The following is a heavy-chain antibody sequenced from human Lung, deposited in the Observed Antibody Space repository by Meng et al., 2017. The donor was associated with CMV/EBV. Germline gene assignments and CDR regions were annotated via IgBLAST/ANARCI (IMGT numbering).Heavy chain of an antibody. D-gene: IGHD1-14*01. CDR1: GYTFTLYY. J-gene: IGHJ3*01. CDR2: INHNTGGT. CDR3: ARERGFGFRRTNDAFDF. V-gene: IGHV1-2*02. Sequence: ASXXVSXKASGYTFTLYYIHWVRQAPGQGLEWRGWINHNTGGTNSAQKFQGRVTMTGDTPISTAYMELSRLNSDDTAHYYCARERGFGFRRTNDAFDFWGQGTMVTVSS.